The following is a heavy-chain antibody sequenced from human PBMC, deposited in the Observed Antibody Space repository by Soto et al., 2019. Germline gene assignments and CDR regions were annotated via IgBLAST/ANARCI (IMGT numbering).Heavy chain of an antibody. J-gene: IGHJ4*02. CDR3: ARQRRDFDY. V-gene: IGHV4-59*08. Sequence: ETLSLTCTVSGGSISGYYWSWIRQPPGKGLQWIGYIYSSGSTNYNPSLKSRVTISVDTSKNQFSLNLSSVTAADTAVYYCARQRRDFDYWGQGSLVTVSS. CDR1: GGSISGYY. CDR2: IYSSGST.